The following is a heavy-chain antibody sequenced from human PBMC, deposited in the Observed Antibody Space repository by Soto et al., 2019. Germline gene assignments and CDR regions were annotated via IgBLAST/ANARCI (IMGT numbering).Heavy chain of an antibody. D-gene: IGHD1-26*01. V-gene: IGHV3-23*01. CDR1: GFSISRYA. CDR3: AKGPVVGANYKFYDMDV. Sequence: EGQLLESGGGLVQPGGSLRLSCATSGFSISRYAMTWVRQAPGKGLEWVSSVSGDGFTTHYADSVKGRFTISRDNSKNTLYLQMNSLRVEDTAVYHCAKGPVVGANYKFYDMDVWGQGTTVTVSS. J-gene: IGHJ6*02. CDR2: VSGDGFTT.